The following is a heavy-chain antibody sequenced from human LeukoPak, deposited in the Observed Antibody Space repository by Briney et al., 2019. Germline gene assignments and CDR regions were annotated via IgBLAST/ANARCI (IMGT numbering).Heavy chain of an antibody. V-gene: IGHV4-59*01. Sequence: SETLSLTCTVSGGPIKTNKGSWIRQFPGKGLEWIGLIHDTESTIYNPSLKSRAFISVDTSKTQLSLKLTSVTAADTAVYYCARDRGLAQHVNDYWGQGNLVTVSS. CDR1: GGPIKTNK. J-gene: IGHJ4*02. CDR2: IHDTEST. D-gene: IGHD3/OR15-3a*01. CDR3: ARDRGLAQHVNDY.